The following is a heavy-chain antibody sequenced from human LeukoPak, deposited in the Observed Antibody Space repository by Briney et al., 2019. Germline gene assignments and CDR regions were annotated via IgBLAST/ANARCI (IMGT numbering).Heavy chain of an antibody. CDR2: SHVSGNT. CDR3: ARHGRHLWDGDSHDYAFEL. D-gene: IGHD1-26*01. CDR1: GDSIDSYY. V-gene: IGHV4-59*08. J-gene: IGHJ3*01. Sequence: PSETLSLTCSVSGDSIDSYYWSWIRQPPGKGLDWIGFSHVSGNTRYSPSLPGRATVSVDTSKHQVSLKLAPVTPADSAVYFWARHGRHLWDGDSHDYAFELWGQGTLVTVSS.